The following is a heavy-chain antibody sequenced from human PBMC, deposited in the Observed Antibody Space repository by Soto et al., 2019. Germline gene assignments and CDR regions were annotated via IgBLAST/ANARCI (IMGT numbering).Heavy chain of an antibody. Sequence: ASVKVSCKASGYTFTGYYMHWVRQAPGQGLEWMGWINPNSGGTNYAQKFQGWVTMTRDTSISTAYMELSRLRSDDTAVYYCARDRNGSGSYANHGIDYWGQGTLLTVSS. D-gene: IGHD3-10*01. J-gene: IGHJ4*02. CDR3: ARDRNGSGSYANHGIDY. CDR2: INPNSGGT. V-gene: IGHV1-2*04. CDR1: GYTFTGYY.